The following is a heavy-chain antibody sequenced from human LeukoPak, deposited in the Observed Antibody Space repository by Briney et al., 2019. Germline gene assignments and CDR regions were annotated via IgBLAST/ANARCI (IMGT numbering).Heavy chain of an antibody. V-gene: IGHV3-33*08. CDR1: GFTFSSYG. Sequence: GGSLRLSCAASGFTFSSYGMHWVRQAPGKGLEWVAVIWYDGSNKYYADSVKGRFTISRDNSKNTLYLQMNSLRAEDTAVYYCARDGGRRKSPPDYWGQGTLVTVSS. CDR2: IWYDGSNK. J-gene: IGHJ4*02. D-gene: IGHD3-3*01. CDR3: ARDGGRRKSPPDY.